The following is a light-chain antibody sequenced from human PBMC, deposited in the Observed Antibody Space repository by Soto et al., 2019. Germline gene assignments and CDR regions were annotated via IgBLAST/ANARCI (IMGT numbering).Light chain of an antibody. CDR2: GAS. J-gene: IGKJ1*01. CDR1: QSVSVD. Sequence: IVLTQSPATLSLSPGERATLSCRASQSVSVDLAWYQQRPGQAPRLLIYGASTRATGIPVRFSGSGSGTEFSLTISSLQSEDFAFYYCQQYNNWPPWTFGQGTKVDI. CDR3: QQYNNWPPWT. V-gene: IGKV3-15*01.